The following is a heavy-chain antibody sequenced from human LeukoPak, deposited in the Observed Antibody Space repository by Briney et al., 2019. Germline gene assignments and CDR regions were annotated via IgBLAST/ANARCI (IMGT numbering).Heavy chain of an antibody. CDR2: IIPIFGIA. CDR3: AISSVLPDYYYGMDV. J-gene: IGHJ6*02. Sequence: SVKVSCKASGGTFSSYAISWVRQAPGQGLEWMGRIIPIFGIANYAQKFQGRATITADKSTSTAYMELSSLRSEDTAVYYCAISSVLPDYYYGMDVWGQGTTVTVSS. D-gene: IGHD3-10*01. CDR1: GGTFSSYA. V-gene: IGHV1-69*04.